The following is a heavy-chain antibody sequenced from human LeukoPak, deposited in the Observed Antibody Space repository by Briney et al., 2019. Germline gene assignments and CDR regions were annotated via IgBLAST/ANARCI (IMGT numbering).Heavy chain of an antibody. J-gene: IGHJ4*02. CDR2: ISDSGDST. CDR1: GFTFSSYA. V-gene: IGHV3-23*01. Sequence: GGSLRLSCAASGFTFSSYAMNWVRQAPGKGLEWVSVISDSGDSTYYADSVKGRFTISRDNSKNTLYLQLNSLRVEDMAVYYCAKVKQQQLVGGFDHWGQGTLVTVSS. CDR3: AKVKQQQLVGGFDH. D-gene: IGHD6-13*01.